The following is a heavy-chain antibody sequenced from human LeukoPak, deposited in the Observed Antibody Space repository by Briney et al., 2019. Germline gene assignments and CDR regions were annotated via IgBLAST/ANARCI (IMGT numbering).Heavy chain of an antibody. J-gene: IGHJ4*02. CDR3: AKVPDYYDSSGYID. V-gene: IGHV3-23*01. CDR2: ISGSGGST. D-gene: IGHD3-22*01. Sequence: GGSLRLSCAASGFTFSSYGMSWVRQAPGKGLEWVSAISGSGGSTYYADSVKGRFTISRDNSKNTLYLQMNSLRAEDTAVYYCAKVPDYYDSSGYIDWGQGTLVTVSS. CDR1: GFTFSSYG.